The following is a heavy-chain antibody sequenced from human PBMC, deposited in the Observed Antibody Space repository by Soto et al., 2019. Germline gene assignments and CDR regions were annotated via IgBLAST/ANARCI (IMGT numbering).Heavy chain of an antibody. CDR3: AKDAPGSGWLSDY. D-gene: IGHD3-22*01. CDR1: GFTFSIYA. Sequence: GGSLRLSCAASGFTFSIYAMSWVRQAPGKGLEWVSTIGGSGGGDSYADIVRGRFTISRDNSQNTLYLQMNSLRAEDTAVYCCAKDAPGSGWLSDYWGQGTLVTVSS. V-gene: IGHV3-23*01. J-gene: IGHJ4*02. CDR2: IGGSGGGD.